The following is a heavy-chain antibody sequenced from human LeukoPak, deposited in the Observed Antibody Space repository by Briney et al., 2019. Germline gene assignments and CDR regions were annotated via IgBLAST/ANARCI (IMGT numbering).Heavy chain of an antibody. V-gene: IGHV3-7*01. CDR3: AKLAVADRFDY. CDR1: GFTFISYW. D-gene: IGHD6-19*01. Sequence: GSLRLSCAASGFTFISYWMSWVRQAPGKGLEWVTNIKQDGSEKYYVDSVKGRFTISRDNARNSLYLQMNSLRAEDTAVYYCAKLAVADRFDYWGQGTLVTVSS. CDR2: IKQDGSEK. J-gene: IGHJ4*02.